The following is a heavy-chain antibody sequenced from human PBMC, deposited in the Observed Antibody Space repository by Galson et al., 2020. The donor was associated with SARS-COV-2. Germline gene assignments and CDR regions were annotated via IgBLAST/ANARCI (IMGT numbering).Heavy chain of an antibody. CDR1: GFTFSSYS. J-gene: IGHJ6*02. CDR3: ANNPGTTVGIYYYYGMDV. Sequence: GGSLRLSCAASGFTFSSYSMNWVRQAPGKGLEWVSSISSSSSYIYYADSVKGRFTISRDNAKNSLYLQMNSLRAEDTAVYYCANNPGTTVGIYYYYGMDVWGQGTTVTVSS. CDR2: ISSSSSYI. V-gene: IGHV3-21*01. D-gene: IGHD4-17*01.